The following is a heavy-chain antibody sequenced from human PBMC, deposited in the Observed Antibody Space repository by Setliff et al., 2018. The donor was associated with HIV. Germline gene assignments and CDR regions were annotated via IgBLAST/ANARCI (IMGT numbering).Heavy chain of an antibody. CDR1: GGSFSGYS. V-gene: IGHV4-34*01. J-gene: IGHJ4*02. Sequence: SETLSLTCVVSGGSFSGYSWNWIRQPPGKGLEWIGEITHSGSTNYNPSLKSRVTISVDTANNQFSLRLTSVTAADTGVYYCARRDSSTWYGIFDSWGQGALVTVSS. CDR3: ARRDSSTWYGIFDS. D-gene: IGHD3-22*01. CDR2: ITHSGST.